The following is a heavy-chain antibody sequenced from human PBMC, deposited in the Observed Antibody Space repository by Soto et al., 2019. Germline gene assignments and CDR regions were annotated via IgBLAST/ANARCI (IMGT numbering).Heavy chain of an antibody. V-gene: IGHV4-34*01. CDR2: INHSGST. J-gene: IGHJ6*02. CDR3: ARAEFGVVILPYYYFRVDV. D-gene: IGHD3-3*01. CDR1: GGSFSGYY. Sequence: PSETLSLTCAVYGGSFSGYYWSWIRQPPGKGLEWIGEINHSGSTKYNPSLKSRVTISVDTSKNQFSLKLSSVTAADTAVYYCARAEFGVVILPYYYFRVDVWGQGTTVTVSS.